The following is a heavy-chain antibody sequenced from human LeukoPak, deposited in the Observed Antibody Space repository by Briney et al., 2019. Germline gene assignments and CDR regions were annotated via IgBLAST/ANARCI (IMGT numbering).Heavy chain of an antibody. Sequence: SETLSLTCAVYGGSFSGYYWSWIRQPPGKGLEWIGEINHSGSTNYNPSLKSRVTISVDTSKNQFSLKLSSVTAADTAVYYWARGRRWIAAAGTQATNWFDPWGQGTLVTVSS. D-gene: IGHD6-13*01. CDR1: GGSFSGYY. CDR3: ARGRRWIAAAGTQATNWFDP. CDR2: INHSGST. V-gene: IGHV4-34*01. J-gene: IGHJ5*02.